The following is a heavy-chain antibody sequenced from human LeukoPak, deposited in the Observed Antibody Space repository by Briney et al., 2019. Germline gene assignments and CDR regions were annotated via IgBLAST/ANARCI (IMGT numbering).Heavy chain of an antibody. D-gene: IGHD3-22*01. Sequence: SETLSLTCTVSGGSISSYYWSWIRQPPGKGLEWIGYIYYSGSTNFNPSLKSRVTISVDTSKNQFSLKLSSVTAADTAVYYCARGIRYYYDSSGYYYPGDIDYWGQGTLVTVSS. J-gene: IGHJ4*02. CDR1: GGSISSYY. V-gene: IGHV4-59*01. CDR3: ARGIRYYYDSSGYYYPGDIDY. CDR2: IYYSGST.